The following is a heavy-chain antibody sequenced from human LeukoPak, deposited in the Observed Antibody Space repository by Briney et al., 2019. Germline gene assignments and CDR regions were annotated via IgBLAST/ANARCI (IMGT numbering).Heavy chain of an antibody. V-gene: IGHV1-2*02. Sequence: ASVKVSCKASGYTFTGYYMHWVRQAPGQGLEWMGWINPNSGGTNYAQKFQGRVTMTRDTSISTAYMELSRLRSDDTAVYYCARGGVRSMTTVTPFDYWGQGTLVTVSS. CDR3: ARGGVRSMTTVTPFDY. J-gene: IGHJ4*02. CDR2: INPNSGGT. CDR1: GYTFTGYY. D-gene: IGHD4-17*01.